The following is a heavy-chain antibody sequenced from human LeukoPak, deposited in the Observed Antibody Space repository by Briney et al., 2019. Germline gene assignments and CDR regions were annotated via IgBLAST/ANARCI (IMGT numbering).Heavy chain of an antibody. Sequence: SETLSLTCAVSGGSISSGGYSWSWIRQPPGKGLEWIGYIYYSGSTNYNPSLKSRVTISVDTSKSQFSLKLSSVTAADTAVYYCARPAMVRGVIQTAFDIWGQGTMVTVSS. CDR2: IYYSGST. V-gene: IGHV4-61*08. J-gene: IGHJ3*02. D-gene: IGHD3-10*01. CDR3: ARPAMVRGVIQTAFDI. CDR1: GGSISSGGYS.